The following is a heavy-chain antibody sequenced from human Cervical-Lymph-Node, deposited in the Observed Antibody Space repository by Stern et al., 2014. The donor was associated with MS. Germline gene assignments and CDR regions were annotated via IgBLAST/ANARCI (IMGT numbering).Heavy chain of an antibody. V-gene: IGHV4-39*01. J-gene: IGHJ4*02. D-gene: IGHD3-16*02. CDR3: ASPYYDYVWGSYRYTGFDY. Sequence: VQLEESGPGLVKPSETLSLTCTVSGGSISSSSYYWGWIRQPPGKGLEWIGSIYYSGSTYYNPSLKSRVTISVDTSKNQFSLKLSSVTAADTAVYYCASPYYDYVWGSYRYTGFDYWGQGTLVTVSS. CDR1: GGSISSSSYY. CDR2: IYYSGST.